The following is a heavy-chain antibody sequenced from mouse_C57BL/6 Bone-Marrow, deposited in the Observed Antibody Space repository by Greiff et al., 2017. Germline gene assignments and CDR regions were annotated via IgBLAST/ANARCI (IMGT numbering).Heavy chain of an antibody. CDR1: GSPFPSYW. J-gene: IGHJ4*01. V-gene: IGHV1-52*01. D-gene: IGHD1-1*01. Sequence: QAQLQQPGPELVRPGSSGKLSCKASGSPFPSYWRTWVKRRPIQGLEWIGNINPSDSETHYNQKFKDKATLTVDKSSSTAHMRLSSLTSEDSAVYYGARKRTGMDYWGQGTSVTVSS. CDR3: ARKRTGMDY. CDR2: INPSDSET.